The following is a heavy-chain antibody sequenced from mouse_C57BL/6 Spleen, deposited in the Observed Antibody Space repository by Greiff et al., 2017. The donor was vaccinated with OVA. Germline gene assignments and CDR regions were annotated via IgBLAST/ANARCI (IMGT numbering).Heavy chain of an antibody. J-gene: IGHJ3*01. CDR1: GFTFSSYA. Sequence: EVQLVESGGGLVKPGGSLKLSCAASGFTFSSYAMSWVRQTPEKRLEWVATISDGGSYTYYPDNVKGRFTTSRDNAKNNLYLQMSHLKSEDTAMYYCARDGLHWFAYWGQGTLVTVSA. V-gene: IGHV5-4*01. CDR2: ISDGGSYT. CDR3: ARDGLHWFAY.